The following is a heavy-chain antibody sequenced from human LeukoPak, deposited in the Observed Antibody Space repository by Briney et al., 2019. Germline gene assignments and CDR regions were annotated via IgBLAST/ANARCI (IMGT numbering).Heavy chain of an antibody. D-gene: IGHD6-13*01. J-gene: IGHJ4*02. Sequence: GGSLRLSCAASGFTFSSYSMNWVRQAPGKGLEWVSSISSSSSYIYYADSVKGRFTISRDNAKNSLYLQMNSLRAEDTALYYCAKGNSSSWSFFDYWGQGTLVTVSS. V-gene: IGHV3-21*04. CDR2: ISSSSSYI. CDR1: GFTFSSYS. CDR3: AKGNSSSWSFFDY.